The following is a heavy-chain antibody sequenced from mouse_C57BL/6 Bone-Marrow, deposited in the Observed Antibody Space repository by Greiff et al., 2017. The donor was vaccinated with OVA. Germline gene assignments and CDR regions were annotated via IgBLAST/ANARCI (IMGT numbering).Heavy chain of an antibody. J-gene: IGHJ3*01. CDR1: GYTFTSYW. CDR2: IDPSDSET. D-gene: IGHD3-2*02. CDR3: ARWGSSGYVWFAY. Sequence: QVQLQQPGAELVRPGSSVKLSCKASGYTFTSYWMRWVKQRPIQGLEWIGNIDPSDSETHYNQKFKDKATLTVDKSSSTAYMQLSSLTSEDSAVYYCARWGSSGYVWFAYWGQGTLVTVSA. V-gene: IGHV1-52*01.